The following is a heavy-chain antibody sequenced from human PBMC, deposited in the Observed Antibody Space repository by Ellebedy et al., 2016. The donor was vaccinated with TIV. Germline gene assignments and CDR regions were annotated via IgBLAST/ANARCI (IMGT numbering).Heavy chain of an antibody. Sequence: GESLKISCKGSGYNFSNYWIAWVRQMPGKGLEWMGIIYPADSTTRYRPSFQGQVSISADKSISTAYLQWSSLKASDTAMYYCARNPDDYFDYWGQGTLVTVSS. CDR3: ARNPDDYFDY. CDR1: GYNFSNYW. V-gene: IGHV5-51*01. D-gene: IGHD1-14*01. J-gene: IGHJ4*02. CDR2: IYPADSTT.